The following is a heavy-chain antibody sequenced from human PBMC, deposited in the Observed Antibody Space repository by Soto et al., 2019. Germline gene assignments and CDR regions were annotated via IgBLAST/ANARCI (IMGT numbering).Heavy chain of an antibody. D-gene: IGHD2-2*02. V-gene: IGHV1-46*01. CDR1: GYTFTSYY. CDR3: ARDRVYCSSTSCYTFRALSRPYYYGMDV. CDR2: INPSGGST. Sequence: ASVKVSCKASGYTFTSYYMHWVRQAPGQGLEWMGIINPSGGSTSYAQKFQGRVTMTRDTSTSTVYMELSSLRSEDTAMYYCARDRVYCSSTSCYTFRALSRPYYYGMDVWGQGTTVTVSS. J-gene: IGHJ6*02.